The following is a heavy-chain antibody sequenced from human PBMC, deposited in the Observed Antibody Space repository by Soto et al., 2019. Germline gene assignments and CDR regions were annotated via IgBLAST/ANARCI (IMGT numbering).Heavy chain of an antibody. CDR1: GFTFSSYG. CDR3: ARAALFGATHTALDY. D-gene: IGHD2-15*01. Sequence: QVQLVESGGGVVQPGRSLRLSCAASGFTFSSYGMHWVRQAPGKGLEWVAVIWYDGSNKYYADSVKGRFTISRDNSKNTLYLQMNSLRAEDTAVYYCARAALFGATHTALDYWGQGTLVTVAS. V-gene: IGHV3-33*01. J-gene: IGHJ4*02. CDR2: IWYDGSNK.